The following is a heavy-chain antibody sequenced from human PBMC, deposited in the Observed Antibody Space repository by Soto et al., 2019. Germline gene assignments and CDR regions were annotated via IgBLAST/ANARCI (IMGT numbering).Heavy chain of an antibody. CDR3: AKDGEGIRYFDWLHNRKPFDY. J-gene: IGHJ4*02. Sequence: EVQLLESGGGLVQPGGSLRLSCAASGFTFSSYAMSWVRQAPGKGLEWVSAISGSGGSTYYAESVKGRFTISRANSKNTLYLQMNGRRAEDKAVYYCAKDGEGIRYFDWLHNRKPFDYWGQGTMVTVSS. CDR2: ISGSGGST. D-gene: IGHD3-9*01. CDR1: GFTFSSYA. V-gene: IGHV3-23*01.